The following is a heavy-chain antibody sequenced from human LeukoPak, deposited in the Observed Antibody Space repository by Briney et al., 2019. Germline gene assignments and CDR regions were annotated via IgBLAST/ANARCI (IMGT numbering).Heavy chain of an antibody. CDR3: ARESSSGYYCALDY. CDR1: GGSIGSGGYC. D-gene: IGHD3-22*01. V-gene: IGHV4-31*03. CDR2: IYFGGST. J-gene: IGHJ4*02. Sequence: SETLSLTCTLSGGSIGSGGYCCSWIRQHRGKGLEWLGYIYFGGSTYYNPSLKSRVTISVDTSKNQFSLKLSSVTAADTGVYDCARESSSGYYCALDYWGQGTLVTVSS.